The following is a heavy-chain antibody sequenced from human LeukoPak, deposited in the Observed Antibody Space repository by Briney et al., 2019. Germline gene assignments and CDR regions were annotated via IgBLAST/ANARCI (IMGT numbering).Heavy chain of an antibody. CDR3: ARGNAQYDAFDI. CDR2: IYYSGNT. Sequence: PSETLSLTCTVSGGSISSGGYYWSWIRQHPGKGLEWIGYIYYSGNTYYNPSLKSRVTISVDTSKNQFSLKLSSVTAADTAVYYCARGNAQYDAFDIWGQGTMVTVSS. D-gene: IGHD4-11*01. CDR1: GGSISSGGYY. J-gene: IGHJ3*02. V-gene: IGHV4-31*03.